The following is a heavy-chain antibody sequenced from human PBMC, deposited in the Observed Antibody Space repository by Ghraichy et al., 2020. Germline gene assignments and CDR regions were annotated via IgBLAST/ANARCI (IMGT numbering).Heavy chain of an antibody. J-gene: IGHJ6*03. CDR2: IKQDGSEK. D-gene: IGHD6-19*01. CDR1: GFTFSSYW. Sequence: GGSLRLSCAASGFTFSSYWMSWVRQAPGKGLEWVANIKQDGSEKYYVDSVKGRFTISRDNAKNSLYLQMNSLRAEDTAVYYCAREGSSGWYWSYYYYMDVWGKGTTVTVSS. V-gene: IGHV3-7*04. CDR3: AREGSSGWYWSYYYYMDV.